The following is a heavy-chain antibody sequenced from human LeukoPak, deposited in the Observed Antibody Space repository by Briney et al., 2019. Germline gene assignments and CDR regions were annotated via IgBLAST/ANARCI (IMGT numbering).Heavy chain of an antibody. Sequence: GGSLRLSCAASGFTFDDYTMHWVRQAPGKGLEWVSLISLDGGSTYYADSVKGRFTISRDNSKNSLYLQMNSLRTEDTALYYCAKDMGRIAAAGWTGFDYWGQGTLVTVSS. J-gene: IGHJ4*02. CDR3: AKDMGRIAAAGWTGFDY. V-gene: IGHV3-43*01. D-gene: IGHD6-13*01. CDR1: GFTFDDYT. CDR2: ISLDGGST.